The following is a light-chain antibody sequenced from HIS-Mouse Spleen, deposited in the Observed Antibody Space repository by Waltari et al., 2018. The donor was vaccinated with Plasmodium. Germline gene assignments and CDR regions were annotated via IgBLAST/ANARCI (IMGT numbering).Light chain of an antibody. J-gene: IGLJ2*01. CDR1: SSDVRGYNY. Sequence: QSALTQPPSASGSPGQSVTISCPGTSSDVRGYNYVSWYQQHPGKPPKLMIYEVSKRPSGVPDRFAGSKSGNTASLTVSGLQAEDEADYYCSSYAGSNNLVFGGGTKLTVL. CDR2: EVS. V-gene: IGLV2-8*01. CDR3: SSYAGSNNLV.